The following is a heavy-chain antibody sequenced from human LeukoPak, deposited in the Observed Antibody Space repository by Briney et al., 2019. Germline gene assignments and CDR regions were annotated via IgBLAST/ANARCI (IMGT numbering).Heavy chain of an antibody. J-gene: IGHJ4*02. Sequence: GGSLRLSCATSGFTFSSYGMTWVRQAPGKGLEWVSSLSGSGDNTYYADSVKGRFTFSRDNSKDTLYLQMNSLRAEDTAVYYCARGGYYGSGTYYSPTSPHWGQGTLVTVSS. CDR1: GFTFSSYG. CDR2: LSGSGDNT. D-gene: IGHD3-10*01. CDR3: ARGGYYGSGTYYSPTSPH. V-gene: IGHV3-23*01.